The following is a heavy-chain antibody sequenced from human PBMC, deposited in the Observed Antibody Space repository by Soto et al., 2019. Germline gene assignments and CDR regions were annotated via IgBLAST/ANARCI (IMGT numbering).Heavy chain of an antibody. Sequence: PGGSLRLSCAASGFTFSSYEMNWVRQAPGKGLEWVSYISSSGSTIYYADSVKGRFTISRDNAKNSLYLQMNSLRAEDTAVYYCARVDVGATAPFDYWGQGTLVTVSS. D-gene: IGHD1-26*01. CDR2: ISSSGSTI. J-gene: IGHJ4*02. CDR3: ARVDVGATAPFDY. V-gene: IGHV3-48*03. CDR1: GFTFSSYE.